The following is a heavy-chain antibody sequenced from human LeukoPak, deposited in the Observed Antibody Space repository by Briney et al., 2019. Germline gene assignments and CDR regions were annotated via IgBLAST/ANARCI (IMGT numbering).Heavy chain of an antibody. J-gene: IGHJ4*02. CDR2: ISPSGDIT. CDR1: GFTFNNFA. Sequence: PGGPLRLSCAASGFTFNNFAMNWVRQAPGKGLEWVSGISPSGDITYYADSVKGRFTISRDNSKNTLYLEVISLTAEDTAVYYCAKDDAWLRFGEWSQGTLVTVSS. CDR3: AKDDAWLRFGE. D-gene: IGHD3-10*01. V-gene: IGHV3-23*01.